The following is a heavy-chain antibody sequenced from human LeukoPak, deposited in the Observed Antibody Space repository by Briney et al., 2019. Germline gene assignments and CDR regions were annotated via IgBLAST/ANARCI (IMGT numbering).Heavy chain of an antibody. Sequence: GALRLSCAGSGFIFSNYAMSWVRQAPGQGLEWVSTISNSGDATFYADAVKGRFTISRDNAKNLLYLQMNNLRVEDTAVYYCAREGMFRGVPDAFDMWGQGTMVTVSS. CDR2: ISNSGDAT. D-gene: IGHD3-10*01. J-gene: IGHJ3*02. CDR3: AREGMFRGVPDAFDM. CDR1: GFIFSNYA. V-gene: IGHV3-21*06.